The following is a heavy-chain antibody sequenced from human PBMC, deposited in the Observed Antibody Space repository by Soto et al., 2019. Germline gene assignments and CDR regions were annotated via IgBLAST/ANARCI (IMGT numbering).Heavy chain of an antibody. J-gene: IGHJ6*02. CDR3: ARGPSTAAIGYYYYGMDV. D-gene: IGHD2-2*02. V-gene: IGHV1-46*01. Sequence: ASVKVSCKASGYTFTSYYMHWVRQAPGQGLEWMGIINPSGGSTSYAQKFQGRVTMTRDTSTSTVYMELSRLRSDDTAAYYCARGPSTAAIGYYYYGMDVWGQGTTVTVSS. CDR1: GYTFTSYY. CDR2: INPSGGST.